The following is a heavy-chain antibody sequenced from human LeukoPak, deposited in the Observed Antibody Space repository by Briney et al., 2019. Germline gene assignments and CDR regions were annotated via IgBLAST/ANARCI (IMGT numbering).Heavy chain of an antibody. V-gene: IGHV3-7*01. CDR3: ARDIEGRWSNWFDP. J-gene: IGHJ5*02. CDR2: IKQDGSEK. D-gene: IGHD4-23*01. CDR1: GFTFSSYG. Sequence: GGSLRLSCAASGFTFSSYGMSGVRQAPGKGLEGGANIKQDGSEKYYVDSVKGRFTISRDNAKNSLYLQMNSLRAEDTAVYYCARDIEGRWSNWFDPWGQGTLVTVSS.